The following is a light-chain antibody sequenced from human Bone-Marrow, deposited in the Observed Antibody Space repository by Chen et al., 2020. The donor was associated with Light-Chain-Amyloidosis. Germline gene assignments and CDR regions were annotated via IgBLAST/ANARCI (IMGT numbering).Light chain of an antibody. CDR2: WAS. J-gene: IGKJ3*01. CDR1: HSVLYRSNNKNY. CDR3: QQYYNTLT. Sequence: DIVMTQSPASLAVSLGERATINCKSSHSVLYRSNNKNYLAWYQQKPGQQPKLLIHWASTRESGVPDRFSGSGSGTDFTLTISILQAEDVAVYYCQQYYNTLTFGPGTKVNIK. V-gene: IGKV4-1*01.